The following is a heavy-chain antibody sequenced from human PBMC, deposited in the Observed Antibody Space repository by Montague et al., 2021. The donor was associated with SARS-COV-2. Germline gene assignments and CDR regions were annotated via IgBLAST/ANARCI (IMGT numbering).Heavy chain of an antibody. CDR1: GRSFSNYY. V-gene: IGHV4-34*01. J-gene: IGHJ6*02. CDR3: ARAPPLYIAPSGAMDV. D-gene: IGHD1-14*01. Sequence: SETLSLTCAVYGRSFSNYYWSWIRQPPGKGLEWIGEINHSGSTKYNSSLKSRVTVSVDTSENQFSLNLSSVTAADTAVYYCARAPPLYIAPSGAMDVWGQGTTVTVSS. CDR2: INHSGST.